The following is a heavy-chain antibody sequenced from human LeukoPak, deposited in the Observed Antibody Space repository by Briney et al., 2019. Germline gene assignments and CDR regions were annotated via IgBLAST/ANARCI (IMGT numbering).Heavy chain of an antibody. CDR1: GYTFISYG. CDR3: ARDRGRGTKNWFDP. V-gene: IGHV1-46*01. J-gene: IGHJ5*02. Sequence: AAVKVSCKASGYTFISYGISWVREAPGQGLEWMGIINPSGGSTSYAQKFQGRVTMTRDTSTSTVYMELSSLRSEDTAVYYCARDRGRGTKNWFDPWGQGTLVTVSS. D-gene: IGHD2-2*01. CDR2: INPSGGST.